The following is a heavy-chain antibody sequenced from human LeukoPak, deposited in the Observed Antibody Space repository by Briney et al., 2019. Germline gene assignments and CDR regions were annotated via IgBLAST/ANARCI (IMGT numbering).Heavy chain of an antibody. CDR1: GFTLNNYA. J-gene: IGHJ4*02. D-gene: IGHD2-2*01. CDR2: ISGNGGST. CDR3: AKDRQYQLLIFGYFDY. V-gene: IGHV3-23*01. Sequence: GGSLRLSCAASGFTLNNYAMSWVRQAPGKGLEWVSAISGNGGSTKDAESVKGRFTISRDTSKNTLYLQMNSLRAEDTAIYYCAKDRQYQLLIFGYFDYWGQGTLVTVSS.